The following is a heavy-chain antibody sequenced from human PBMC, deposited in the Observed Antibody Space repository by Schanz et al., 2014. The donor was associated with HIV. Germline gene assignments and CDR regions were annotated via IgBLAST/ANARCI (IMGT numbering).Heavy chain of an antibody. J-gene: IGHJ4*02. CDR1: GFTFSTSW. CDR2: IVSSGGDT. CDR3: AKGQRGVVRGDIDY. Sequence: EVQLLESGGGLVQPGGSLRLSCAASGFTFSTSWMTWVRQAPGKGLEWVSAIVSSGGDTYYADFVEGRFTISRDNSKNTLYLQMNSLRAEDTAVYYCAKGQRGVVRGDIDYWGQGTLVTVSS. D-gene: IGHD3-10*01. V-gene: IGHV3-23*01.